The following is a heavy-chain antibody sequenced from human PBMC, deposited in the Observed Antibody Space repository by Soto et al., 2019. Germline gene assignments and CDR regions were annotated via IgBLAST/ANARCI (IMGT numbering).Heavy chain of an antibody. V-gene: IGHV3-15*01. Sequence: SGGSLRLSCAASGFTFSSYAMSGVRQAPGKGLEWVGRIKSKTDGGTTDYAAPVKGRFTISRDDSKNTLYLQMNSLKTEDTAVYYCVAGAYYYYGMDVWGQGTTVTVSS. J-gene: IGHJ6*02. D-gene: IGHD6-19*01. CDR1: GFTFSSYA. CDR3: VAGAYYYYGMDV. CDR2: IKSKTDGGTT.